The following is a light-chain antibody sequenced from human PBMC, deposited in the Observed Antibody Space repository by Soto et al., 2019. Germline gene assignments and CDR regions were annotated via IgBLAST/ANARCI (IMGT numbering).Light chain of an antibody. J-gene: IGKJ4*01. CDR1: QTVRNNY. CDR2: DAS. V-gene: IGKV3-20*01. CDR3: EQYGMSPALT. Sequence: EGGLTKIPGTPCWDTVERATLACRASQTVRNNYLAWYQQKPGQAPRLLIYDASSRATGIPDRFSGGGSETDFALTISCLVPEYFAVCYCEQYGMSPALTCGGGTKGDIK.